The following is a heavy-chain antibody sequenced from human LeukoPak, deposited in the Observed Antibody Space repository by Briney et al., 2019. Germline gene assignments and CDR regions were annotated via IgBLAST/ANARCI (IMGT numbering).Heavy chain of an antibody. CDR1: GFTFSNYW. J-gene: IGHJ5*02. V-gene: IGHV3-7*03. Sequence: GGSLRLSCGASGFTFSNYWMNWVRRAPGKGLEWVANIKQDGTQKSYVDSVKGRFTISRDNSKNTLYLQMNSLRAEDTAVYYCAPFGGSYYEGWFDPWGQGTLVTVSS. CDR3: APFGGSYYEGWFDP. CDR2: IKQDGTQK. D-gene: IGHD1-26*01.